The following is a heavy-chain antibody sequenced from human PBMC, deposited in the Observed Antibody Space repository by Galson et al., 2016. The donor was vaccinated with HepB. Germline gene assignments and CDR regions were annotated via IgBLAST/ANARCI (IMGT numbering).Heavy chain of an antibody. Sequence: SLRLSCAASGFTFSIYGMNWVRQAPGKGLEWVSSISSSSRNIFYADSVKGRFTISRDNAKNTLYLQMNSLRAEDTAVYYCARGDIVVVPHAEFSQHWGQGTLVTVSS. CDR2: ISSSSRNI. CDR3: ARGDIVVVPHAEFSQH. J-gene: IGHJ1*01. V-gene: IGHV3-21*01. CDR1: GFTFSIYG. D-gene: IGHD2-15*01.